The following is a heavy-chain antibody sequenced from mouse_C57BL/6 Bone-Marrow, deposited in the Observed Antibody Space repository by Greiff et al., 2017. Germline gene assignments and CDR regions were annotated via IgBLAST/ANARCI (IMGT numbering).Heavy chain of an antibody. V-gene: IGHV1-82*01. CDR2: IYPGDGDT. J-gene: IGHJ2*01. CDR1: GYAFSSSW. Sequence: QVQLQQSGPELVKPGASVKISCKASGYAFSSSWMNWVKQRPGKGLEWIGRIYPGDGDTNYNGKFKGKATLTANTSSSTAYMQLSSLTSEDSAVYFCARFDSSGFPDYWGQGTTLTVSS. CDR3: ARFDSSGFPDY. D-gene: IGHD3-2*02.